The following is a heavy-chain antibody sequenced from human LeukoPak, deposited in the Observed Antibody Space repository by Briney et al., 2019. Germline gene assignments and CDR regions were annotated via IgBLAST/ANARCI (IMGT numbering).Heavy chain of an antibody. CDR1: GFTFSSYS. Sequence: GGSLRLSCAASGFTFSSYSMNWVRQAPGKGLEWVSSISSSSSYIYYADSVKGRFTISRDNAKNSLYLQMNSLRAEDTALYYCAKAVDSSSSLSNWFDPWGQGTVVTVSS. CDR3: AKAVDSSSSLSNWFDP. V-gene: IGHV3-21*04. D-gene: IGHD6-13*01. CDR2: ISSSSSYI. J-gene: IGHJ5*02.